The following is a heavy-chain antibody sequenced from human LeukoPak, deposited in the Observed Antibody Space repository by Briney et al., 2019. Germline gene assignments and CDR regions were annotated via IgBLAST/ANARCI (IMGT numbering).Heavy chain of an antibody. CDR3: ARGGGGGNPFDY. CDR1: GFTFSSYS. V-gene: IGHV3-21*04. Sequence: GGSLRLSCAASGFTFSSYSMNWVRQAPGKGLEWVSSISSSSSYIYYADSVKGRFTISRDNSKNTLYLQMNSLRAEDTAVYYCARGGGGGNPFDYWGQGTLVTVSS. CDR2: ISSSSSYI. J-gene: IGHJ4*02. D-gene: IGHD4-23*01.